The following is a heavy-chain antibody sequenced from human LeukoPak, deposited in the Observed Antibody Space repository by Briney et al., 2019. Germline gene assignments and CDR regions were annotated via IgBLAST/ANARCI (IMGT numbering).Heavy chain of an antibody. J-gene: IGHJ4*02. Sequence: SETLSLTCTVSGDSFSSNPIYWPWLRQPPGKGLVGIGYISYSGSTYYNPTLESRLTISVHTSKNQCSLELTPVTAADTSIYYCAREGAANSPLDSWGQGTLVTVSS. CDR2: ISYSGST. V-gene: IGHV4-30-4*01. CDR3: AREGAANSPLDS. D-gene: IGHD1-26*01. CDR1: GDSFSSNPIY.